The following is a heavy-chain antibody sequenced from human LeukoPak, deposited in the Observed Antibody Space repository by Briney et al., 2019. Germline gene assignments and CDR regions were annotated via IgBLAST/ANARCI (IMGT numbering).Heavy chain of an antibody. CDR1: GYTFTSYY. Sequence: ASVKVSCKASGYTFTSYYMHWVRQAPGQGLEWMGIINPSGGGTSYAQKFQGRVTIARDTSASTAYMELSSLRSEDTAVYSCARGVATNRYYFDYWGQGTLVTVSS. CDR2: INPSGGGT. CDR3: ARGVATNRYYFDY. J-gene: IGHJ4*02. V-gene: IGHV1-46*01. D-gene: IGHD5-12*01.